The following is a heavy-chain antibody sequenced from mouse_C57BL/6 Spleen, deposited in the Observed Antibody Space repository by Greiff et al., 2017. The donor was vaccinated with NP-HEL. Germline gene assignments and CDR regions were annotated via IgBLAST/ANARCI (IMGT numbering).Heavy chain of an antibody. J-gene: IGHJ2*01. V-gene: IGHV1-81*01. CDR2: IYPRSGNT. CDR3: ARRSYGYDDYFDY. D-gene: IGHD2-2*01. Sequence: VKLQESGAELARPGASVKLSCKASGYTFTSYGISWVKQRTGQGLEWIGEIYPRSGNTYYNEKFKGKATLTADKSSSTAYMELRSLTSEDSAVYFCARRSYGYDDYFDYWGQGTTLTVSS. CDR1: GYTFTSYG.